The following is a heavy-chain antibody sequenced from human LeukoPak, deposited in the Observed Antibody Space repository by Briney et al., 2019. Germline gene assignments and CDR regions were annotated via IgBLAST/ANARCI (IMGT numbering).Heavy chain of an antibody. D-gene: IGHD2-15*01. CDR3: ARYCSGVSCYSGYDY. CDR2: IYSGGST. J-gene: IGHJ4*02. Sequence: GGSLRLSCAASGFTVSSNYMSWVRQAPGKGLEWVSVIYSGGSTYYADSVKGRFTISRDNSRNTLYLQMGSLRAEDMAVYYCARYCSGVSCYSGYDYWGQGTLVTASS. CDR1: GFTVSSNY. V-gene: IGHV3-66*01.